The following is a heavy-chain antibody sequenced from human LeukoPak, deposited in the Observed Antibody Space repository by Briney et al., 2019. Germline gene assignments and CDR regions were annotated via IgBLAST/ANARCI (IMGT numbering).Heavy chain of an antibody. J-gene: IGHJ4*02. V-gene: IGHV4-38-2*02. Sequence: GTIYHSGDTYYNPSLKSRVTISVDTSKNQFSLKLSSVTAADTAVYYCAREIGATIPKFDYWGQGTLVTVSS. CDR3: AREIGATIPKFDY. D-gene: IGHD5-12*01. CDR2: IYHSGDT.